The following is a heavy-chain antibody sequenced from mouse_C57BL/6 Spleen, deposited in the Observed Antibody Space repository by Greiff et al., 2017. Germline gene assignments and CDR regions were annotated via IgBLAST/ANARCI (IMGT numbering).Heavy chain of an antibody. CDR2: IYPSDSET. J-gene: IGHJ2*01. V-gene: IGHV1-61*01. CDR1: GYTFTSYW. CDR3: ARSPGDYGSSYDYFDY. Sequence: QVQLQQPGAELVRPGSSVKLSCKASGYTFTSYWMDWVKQRPGQGLEWIGNIYPSDSETHYNQKFKDKATLTVDKSSSTAYMQLSSLTSEDSAVYYCARSPGDYGSSYDYFDYWGQGTTLTVSS. D-gene: IGHD1-1*01.